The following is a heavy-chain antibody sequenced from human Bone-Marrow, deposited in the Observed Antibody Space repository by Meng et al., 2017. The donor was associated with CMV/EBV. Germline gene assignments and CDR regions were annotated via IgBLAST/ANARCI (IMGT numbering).Heavy chain of an antibody. V-gene: IGHV3-23*01. Sequence: GASLKISCAASGFTFSSYAMSWVRQAPGKGLEWVSAISGSGGSTYDADSVKGRFTISRDNSKNTLYLQMNSLRAEDTAVYYCAKDNRIVSGSQGYWGQGTLVTGSS. D-gene: IGHD1-26*01. CDR1: GFTFSSYA. CDR2: ISGSGGST. J-gene: IGHJ4*02. CDR3: AKDNRIVSGSQGY.